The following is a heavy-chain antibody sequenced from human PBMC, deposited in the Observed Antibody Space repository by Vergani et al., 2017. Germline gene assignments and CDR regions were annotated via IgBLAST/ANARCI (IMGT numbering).Heavy chain of an antibody. CDR2: IRSKANSYAT. D-gene: IGHD2-2*01. CDR1: GFTFSGSA. V-gene: IGHV3-73*02. CDR3: AKDPDIVVVPAAILSWFDP. J-gene: IGHJ5*02. Sequence: EVQLVESGGGLVQPGGSLKLSCAASGFTFSGSAMHWVRQASGKGLEWVGRIRSKANSYATAYAASVKGRFTISRDDSKNTAYLQMNSLKTEDTAVYYCAKDPDIVVVPAAILSWFDPWGQGTLVTVSS.